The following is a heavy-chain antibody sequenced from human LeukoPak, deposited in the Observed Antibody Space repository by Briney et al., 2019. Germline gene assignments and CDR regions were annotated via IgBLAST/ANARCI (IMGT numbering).Heavy chain of an antibody. J-gene: IGHJ4*02. D-gene: IGHD6-13*01. Sequence: SETLSLTCTVSGGSVSSSSYYWGWIRQPPGKGLEWIGSIYYSGSTYYNPSLKSRVTIPIDTSKNQFSLKLSSVTAADTAVYFCARVAAAGNYYFDYWGQGTLVTVSS. V-gene: IGHV4-39*07. CDR2: IYYSGST. CDR1: GGSVSSSSYY. CDR3: ARVAAAGNYYFDY.